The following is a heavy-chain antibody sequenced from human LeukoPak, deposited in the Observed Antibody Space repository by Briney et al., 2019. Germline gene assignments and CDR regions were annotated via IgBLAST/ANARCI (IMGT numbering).Heavy chain of an antibody. Sequence: GGSLRLSCAASGFTFSNYGLSWVRQAPGKGLEWVSAIDTTATYTYYVDSVKGRFTISRDNSKSTLYLQMDSLRVEDTAVYYCAKDGAAGGSHRATYFLDVWGKGTTVTVSS. V-gene: IGHV3-23*01. J-gene: IGHJ6*03. CDR1: GFTFSNYG. CDR2: IDTTATYT. CDR3: AKDGAAGGSHRATYFLDV. D-gene: IGHD1-26*01.